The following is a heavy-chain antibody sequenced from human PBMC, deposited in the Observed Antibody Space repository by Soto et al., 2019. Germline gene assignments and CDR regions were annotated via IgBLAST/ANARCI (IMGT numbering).Heavy chain of an antibody. D-gene: IGHD6-19*01. Sequence: ASVKVSCKVSGYTLTELSMHWVRQAPGKGLEWMGGFDPEDGETIYAQKFQGRVTMTEDTSTDTAYMELSSLRSEDTAVYYCATDWPSQYSSGWWSRGGVWGQGTLVTVSS. J-gene: IGHJ4*02. CDR1: GYTLTELS. V-gene: IGHV1-24*01. CDR2: FDPEDGET. CDR3: ATDWPSQYSSGWWSRGGV.